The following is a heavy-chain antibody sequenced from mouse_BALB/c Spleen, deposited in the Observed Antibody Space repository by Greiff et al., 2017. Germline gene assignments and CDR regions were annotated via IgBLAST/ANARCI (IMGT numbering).Heavy chain of an antibody. J-gene: IGHJ3*01. D-gene: IGHD2-3*01. CDR2: IWAGGST. V-gene: IGHV2-9*02. CDR3: ARDHDGYYVGFAY. Sequence: VKLMESGPGLVAPSQSLSITCTVSGFSLTSYGVHWVRQPPGKGLEWLGVIWAGGSTNYNSALMSRLSISKDNSKSQVFLKMNSLQTDDTAMYYCARDHDGYYVGFAYWGQGTLVTVSA. CDR1: GFSLTSYG.